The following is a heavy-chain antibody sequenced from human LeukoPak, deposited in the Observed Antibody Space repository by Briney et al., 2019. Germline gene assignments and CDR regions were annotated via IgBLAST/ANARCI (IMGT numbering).Heavy chain of an antibody. CDR3: ARDLRGSPDR. D-gene: IGHD3-16*01. V-gene: IGHV3-74*01. J-gene: IGHJ5*02. CDR2: LSPDGSTT. Sequence: GGSLRLSCAASGFTFTTFWMNGVRQVPGRGLVGVSRLSPDGSTTTYADSVKGRFTISRDNAKNTVYLQMNILRGEDTAVYYCARDLRGSPDRWGQGTLVTVSS. CDR1: GFTFTTFW.